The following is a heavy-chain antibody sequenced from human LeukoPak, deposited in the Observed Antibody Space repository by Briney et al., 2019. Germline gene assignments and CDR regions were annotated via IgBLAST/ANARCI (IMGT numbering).Heavy chain of an antibody. J-gene: IGHJ4*02. V-gene: IGHV3-30-3*01. D-gene: IGHD4-17*01. CDR3: ARDFRDYRDYVAYFDS. CDR1: GFTFSTYT. Sequence: GGSLRLSCAASGFTFSTYTMHWVRQAPGKGLEWVAVILYDGTNKYYADSVKGRFTISRDNSRNTLYLQMNSLRAEDTAVYYCARDFRDYRDYVAYFDSWGQGTLVTVSS. CDR2: ILYDGTNK.